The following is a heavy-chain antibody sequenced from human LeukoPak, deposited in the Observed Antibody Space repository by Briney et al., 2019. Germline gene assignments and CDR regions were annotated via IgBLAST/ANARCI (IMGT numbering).Heavy chain of an antibody. D-gene: IGHD2-15*01. Sequence: GGSLRLSCAASGFTFSSYGMHWVRQAPGKGLEWVAVIWYDGSNKYYADSVKGRFTISRDNSKNTLYLQMNSLRAEDTAVYYCARDQGVAAHGRAFDIWGQGTMVTVSS. CDR3: ARDQGVAAHGRAFDI. J-gene: IGHJ3*02. CDR1: GFTFSSYG. V-gene: IGHV3-33*01. CDR2: IWYDGSNK.